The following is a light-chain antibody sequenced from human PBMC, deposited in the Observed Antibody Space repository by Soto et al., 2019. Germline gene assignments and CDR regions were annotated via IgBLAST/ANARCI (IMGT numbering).Light chain of an antibody. Sequence: DIVLTQSQGTLSLSPGERATLSCRASQSVSSSYLAWYQQKPGQAPRLLIYGASIRATGIPDRFSGSGSGTDFTLTISRLDPEDFAVYYCQQYGSSPLTFGGGTKVEIK. J-gene: IGKJ4*01. V-gene: IGKV3-20*01. CDR1: QSVSSSY. CDR3: QQYGSSPLT. CDR2: GAS.